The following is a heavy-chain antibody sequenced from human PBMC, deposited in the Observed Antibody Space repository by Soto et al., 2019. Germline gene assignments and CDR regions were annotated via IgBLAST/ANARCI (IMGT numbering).Heavy chain of an antibody. D-gene: IGHD6-19*01. Sequence: GGSLRLSCAASGFTFSDYYMSWIRQAPGKGLEWVSYISSSGSTIYYADSVKGRFTISRDNAKNSLYLQMNSLRAEDTAVYYCAREGQWLVLVYYYYYFLDVWGKGATVTVSS. CDR3: AREGQWLVLVYYYYYFLDV. V-gene: IGHV3-11*04. CDR2: ISSSGSTI. CDR1: GFTFSDYY. J-gene: IGHJ6*03.